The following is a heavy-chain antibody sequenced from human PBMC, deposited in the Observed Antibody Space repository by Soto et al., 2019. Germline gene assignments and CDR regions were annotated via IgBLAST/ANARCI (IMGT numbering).Heavy chain of an antibody. CDR2: INSDGSST. Sequence: GGSLRLSCAASGFTFSSYWMHWVRQAPGKGLVWVSRINSDGSSTSYADSVKGRFTISRDNAKNTLYLQMNSLRAEDTAVYYCARVIWFGDFDYYYGMDVWGQGTTVTVSS. CDR3: ARVIWFGDFDYYYGMDV. J-gene: IGHJ6*02. D-gene: IGHD3-10*01. CDR1: GFTFSSYW. V-gene: IGHV3-74*01.